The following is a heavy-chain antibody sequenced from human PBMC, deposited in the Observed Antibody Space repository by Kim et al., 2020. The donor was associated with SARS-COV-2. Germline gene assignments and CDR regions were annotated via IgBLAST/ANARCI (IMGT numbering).Heavy chain of an antibody. Sequence: SETLSLTCTVSGGSISSYYWSWIRQPPGKGLEWIGYIYYSGSTNYNPSLKSRVTISVDTSKNQFSLKLSSVTAADTAVYYCARLHPHTAMVFNDAFDIWGQGTMVTVSS. J-gene: IGHJ3*02. CDR3: ARLHPHTAMVFNDAFDI. D-gene: IGHD5-18*01. V-gene: IGHV4-59*08. CDR1: GGSISSYY. CDR2: IYYSGST.